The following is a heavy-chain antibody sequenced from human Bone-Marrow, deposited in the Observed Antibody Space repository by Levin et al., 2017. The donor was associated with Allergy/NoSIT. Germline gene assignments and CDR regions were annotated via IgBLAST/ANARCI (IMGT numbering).Heavy chain of an antibody. CDR2: IYHTGSA. CDR3: AGQIAAVGAFDY. D-gene: IGHD6-13*01. CDR1: AYSISSGYN. Sequence: NPSETLSLTCEVSAYSISSGYNWGWIRQPPGKGLEWIGNIYHTGSAYYNPSLKSRVTLLVDRSRNQFSLKLSSVTAADTAVYYCAGQIAAVGAFDYWGQGTLVTVSS. V-gene: IGHV4-38-2*01. J-gene: IGHJ4*02.